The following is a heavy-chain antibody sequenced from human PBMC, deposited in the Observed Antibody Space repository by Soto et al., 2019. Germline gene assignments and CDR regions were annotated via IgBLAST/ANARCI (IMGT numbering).Heavy chain of an antibody. D-gene: IGHD2-2*01. CDR3: ARACSSTSCYRNSFDY. CDR2: IIPILGIA. V-gene: IGHV1-69*02. J-gene: IGHJ4*02. Sequence: QVQLVQSGAEVKKPGSSVKVSCKASGGTFSSYTISWVRQAPGQGLEWMGRIIPILGIANYAQKFQGRVTITADKSTSTAYMELSSLRSEDTAVYYCARACSSTSCYRNSFDYWGQGTLVTVSS. CDR1: GGTFSSYT.